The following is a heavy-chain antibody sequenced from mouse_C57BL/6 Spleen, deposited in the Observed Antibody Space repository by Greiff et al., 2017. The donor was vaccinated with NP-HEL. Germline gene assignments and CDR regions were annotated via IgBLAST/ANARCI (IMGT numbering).Heavy chain of an antibody. V-gene: IGHV5-6*02. CDR2: ISSGGSYT. CDR3: ARHSLYYSNYWFAY. CDR1: GFTFSSYG. Sequence: DVMLVESGGDLVKPGGSLKLSCAASGFTFSSYGMSWVRQTPDKRLEWVATISSGGSYTYYPDSVTGRFTISRDNAKNTLYLQMSSLKSEDTAMYYWARHSLYYSNYWFAYWGQGTLVTVSA. J-gene: IGHJ3*01. D-gene: IGHD2-5*01.